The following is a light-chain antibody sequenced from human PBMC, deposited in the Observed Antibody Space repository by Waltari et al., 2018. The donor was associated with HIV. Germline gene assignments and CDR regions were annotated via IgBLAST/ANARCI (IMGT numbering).Light chain of an antibody. J-gene: IGLJ1*01. Sequence: QSTLTQPVSVSGSPGQSITISCPGTSSAVFHHNYVSGYQQHPDRAPKLMIYEVSNRPSGVSNRFSGSKSGNTASLTISGLQAEDEADYYCSSYTRSSTYVFGTGTKVTVL. CDR2: EVS. CDR3: SSYTRSSTYV. V-gene: IGLV2-14*01. CDR1: SSAVFHHNY.